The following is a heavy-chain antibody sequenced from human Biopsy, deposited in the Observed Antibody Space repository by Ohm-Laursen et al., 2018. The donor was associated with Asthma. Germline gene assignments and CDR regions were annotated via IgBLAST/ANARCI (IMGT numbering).Heavy chain of an antibody. V-gene: IGHV3-7*01. CDR1: GFTFGDYW. CDR3: ARTFHFWSPYHAEHYHL. J-gene: IGHJ1*01. D-gene: IGHD3-3*02. Sequence: LSLTCAASGFTFGDYWMSWVRQVPGKGLEWVANIKHDGTEKNHVDSLKGRFTISRDNAKNSLYLQMNSLRAEDTAVYYCARTFHFWSPYHAEHYHLWGQGTLVTVPS. CDR2: IKHDGTEK.